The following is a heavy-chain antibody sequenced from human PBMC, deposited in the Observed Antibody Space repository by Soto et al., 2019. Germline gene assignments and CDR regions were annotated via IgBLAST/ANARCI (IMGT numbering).Heavy chain of an antibody. CDR3: AKREGPYCGGDCFVD. Sequence: EVQLLESGGGLVQPGGSLRLSCAASGFTFNSYVMNWVRQAPGKGLEWVSSISGSGGGRYYADSVKGRFSISRDNSKNTLDLEMNSLRVEDTAVYYCAKREGPYCGGDCFVDWGQGTLVTVSS. J-gene: IGHJ4*02. CDR2: ISGSGGGR. CDR1: GFTFNSYV. V-gene: IGHV3-23*01. D-gene: IGHD2-21*02.